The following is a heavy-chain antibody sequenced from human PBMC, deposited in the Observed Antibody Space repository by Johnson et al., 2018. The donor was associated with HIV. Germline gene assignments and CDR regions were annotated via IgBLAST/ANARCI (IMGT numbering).Heavy chain of an antibody. J-gene: IGHJ3*02. V-gene: IGHV3-30*02. CDR1: GFTFSSYG. Sequence: QVQLVESGGGVDQPGRSLRLSCAASGFTFSSYGMHWVRQAPGKGLEWVAFIRYDGSNKYYADSVKGRFTISRDNSKNTLYLQMNSLRAEDTAVYYCAKDLGTGDDAFDIWGQGTMVTVYS. CDR3: AKDLGTGDDAFDI. CDR2: IRYDGSNK. D-gene: IGHD7-27*01.